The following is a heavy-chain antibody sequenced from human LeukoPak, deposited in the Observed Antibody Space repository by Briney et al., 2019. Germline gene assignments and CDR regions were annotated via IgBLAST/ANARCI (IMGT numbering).Heavy chain of an antibody. J-gene: IGHJ6*02. CDR1: GFTFSDYN. CDR3: ARSIGLTGGGVDV. Sequence: GGSLRLSCAASGFTFSDYNMNWVRQAPGKGLEWVSYITDSGNTIHYADSVKGRFTISRDNAKNSLYLQMNGLRAEDTAVYYCARSIGLTGGGVDVWGQGTTATVSS. V-gene: IGHV3-11*01. CDR2: ITDSGNTI. D-gene: IGHD3-9*01.